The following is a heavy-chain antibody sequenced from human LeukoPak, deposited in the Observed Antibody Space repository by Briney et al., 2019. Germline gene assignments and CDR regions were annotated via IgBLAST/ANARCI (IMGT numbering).Heavy chain of an antibody. CDR2: IYYSGST. J-gene: IGHJ4*02. V-gene: IGHV4-59*01. CDR3: ARGAATRPTMRFDY. D-gene: IGHD2-15*01. CDR1: GGSISSYY. Sequence: SETLSLTCTVSGGSISSYYWSWIRQPPGKGLEWIGYIYYSGSTNYNPSLKSRVTISVDTSKNQFSLKLSSVTAADTAVYYCARGAATRPTMRFDYWGQGTLVTVSS.